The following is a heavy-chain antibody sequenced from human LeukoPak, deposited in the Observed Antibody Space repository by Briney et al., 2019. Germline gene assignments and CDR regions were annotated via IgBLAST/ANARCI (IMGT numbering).Heavy chain of an antibody. Sequence: SETLSLTCTVSGGSISSYYWSWIRQPPGKGLEWIGYIYYSGSTNYNPSLKSRVTISVDTSKNQFSLKLSSVTAADTAVYYCARERRAGAAFDIWGQGTMVTVSS. D-gene: IGHD6-13*01. V-gene: IGHV4-59*01. J-gene: IGHJ3*02. CDR2: IYYSGST. CDR1: GGSISSYY. CDR3: ARERRAGAAFDI.